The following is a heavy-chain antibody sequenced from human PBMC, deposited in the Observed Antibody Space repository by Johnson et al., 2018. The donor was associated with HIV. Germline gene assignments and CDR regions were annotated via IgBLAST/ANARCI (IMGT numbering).Heavy chain of an antibody. Sequence: QVQLVESGGGLVQPGGSLRLSCAASGFTFGDYYMTWIRQAPGKGLQWVSAISYSGSSTYYADSVKGRFTISRDNSRSTVYLHMINLRADYTALYYCAREISRYYYDYAAFDLWGQGTTVTVSS. CDR2: ISYSGSST. CDR3: AREISRYYYDYAAFDL. J-gene: IGHJ3*01. CDR1: GFTFGDYY. V-gene: IGHV3-11*01. D-gene: IGHD3-22*01.